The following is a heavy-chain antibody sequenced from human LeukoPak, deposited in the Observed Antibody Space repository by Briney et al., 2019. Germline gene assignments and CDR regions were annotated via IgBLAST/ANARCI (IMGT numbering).Heavy chain of an antibody. CDR1: GGSISSYY. CDR2: IYTSGST. V-gene: IGHV4-4*09. D-gene: IGHD3-3*01. CDR3: ARVWVDLWSGYLYYYYMDV. J-gene: IGHJ6*03. Sequence: SETLSLTCTVSGGSISSYYWSWIRQPPGKGLEWIGNIYTSGSTNYNPSLRGRVTMSVDTSKNQFSLKLSSVTAADTAVYYCARVWVDLWSGYLYYYYMDVWGKGTTVTVSS.